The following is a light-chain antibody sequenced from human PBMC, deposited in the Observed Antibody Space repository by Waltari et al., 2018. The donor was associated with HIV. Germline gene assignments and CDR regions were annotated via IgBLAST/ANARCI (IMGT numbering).Light chain of an antibody. Sequence: QSALTQPASVSGSPGQSITISCTGTSSDVGSYNLVSWYQQHPGKAPKLIIYEDNKRPSGVSNRFSGAKSGNTASLTISGLQAEDEADYYCCSYAGSSIFFVFGTGTEVTVL. CDR3: CSYAGSSIFFV. CDR1: SSDVGSYNL. V-gene: IGLV2-23*01. CDR2: EDN. J-gene: IGLJ1*01.